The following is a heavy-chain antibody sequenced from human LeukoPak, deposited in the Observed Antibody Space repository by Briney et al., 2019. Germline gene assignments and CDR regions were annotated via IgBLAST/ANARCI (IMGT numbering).Heavy chain of an antibody. CDR3: ARGETSSYDD. V-gene: IGHV3-53*01. J-gene: IGHJ4*02. Sequence: PGGSLRLSCAASGFTVSINYMSWVRQAPGQGLEWVSVIYSGGNTYYADSVKGRFTISRDNSKNTVYLQMNSLRAEDTAVYFCARGETSSYDDWGQGTLVTVSS. CDR2: IYSGGNT. CDR1: GFTVSINY. D-gene: IGHD2-2*01.